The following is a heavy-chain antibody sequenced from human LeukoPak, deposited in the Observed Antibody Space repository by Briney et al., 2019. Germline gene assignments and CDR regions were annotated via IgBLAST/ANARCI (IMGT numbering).Heavy chain of an antibody. Sequence: GGSLRLSCAASGFTFNNYSMNWVRQAPGKALEWVSYISSSSSTIYYADSMKGRFTISRDNAKKSLFLQMTSLRVEDTAVYYCARMGYSSGWLGWGQGTLVTVSS. CDR2: ISSSSSTI. J-gene: IGHJ4*02. CDR3: ARMGYSSGWLG. CDR1: GFTFNNYS. V-gene: IGHV3-48*01. D-gene: IGHD6-19*01.